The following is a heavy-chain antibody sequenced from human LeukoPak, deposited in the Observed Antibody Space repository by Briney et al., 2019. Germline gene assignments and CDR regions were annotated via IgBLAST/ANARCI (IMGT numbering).Heavy chain of an antibody. Sequence: GGSLRLSCAASGFTFSKYWMTWVRQAPGKGLEWLADIMKDGSVKDYLDSVEGRFTISRDNTKNSLFLQMNGLRAEDTAVYYCARNLDYHALDFRGQGTPVTVSS. CDR3: ARNLDYHALDF. CDR2: IMKDGSVK. J-gene: IGHJ4*02. V-gene: IGHV3-7*01. D-gene: IGHD3/OR15-3a*01. CDR1: GFTFSKYW.